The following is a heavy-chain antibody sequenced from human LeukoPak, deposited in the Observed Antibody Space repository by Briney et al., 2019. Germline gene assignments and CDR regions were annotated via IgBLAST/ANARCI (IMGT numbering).Heavy chain of an antibody. Sequence: SETLSLTCSVSGGSITNYYWSWIRQSPGKGLEWIGYIYNTGRTNYNPSLQSRVTMSIDTSKNQFSLKLSSVTAADTAVYYCARQGELAIDYWGQGTLVTVSS. CDR1: GGSITNYY. V-gene: IGHV4-59*08. J-gene: IGHJ4*02. CDR3: ARQGELAIDY. CDR2: IYNTGRT. D-gene: IGHD1-26*01.